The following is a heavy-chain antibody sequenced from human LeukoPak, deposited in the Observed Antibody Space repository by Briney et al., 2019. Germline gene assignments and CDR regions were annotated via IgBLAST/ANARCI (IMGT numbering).Heavy chain of an antibody. CDR3: ARGSFKGSGGSSIHLFNY. CDR1: GFAFSSYW. D-gene: IGHD2-15*01. CDR2: INSDGSST. J-gene: IGHJ4*02. Sequence: GGSLRLSCAASGFAFSSYWMHWVRQAPGKGLVWVSRINSDGSSTSYADSVKGRFTISGDNAKNTLYLQMNSLRAEDTAVYYCARGSFKGSGGSSIHLFNYWGQGTLVTVSS. V-gene: IGHV3-74*01.